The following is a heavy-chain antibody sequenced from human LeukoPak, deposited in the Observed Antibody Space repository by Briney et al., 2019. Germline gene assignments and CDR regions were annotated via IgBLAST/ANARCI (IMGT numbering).Heavy chain of an antibody. CDR3: ARGVGSCSGGNCYQFDY. CDR2: VYNSGNT. D-gene: IGHD2-15*01. V-gene: IGHV4-39*02. J-gene: IGHJ4*02. Sequence: SGTLSLTCTVSGGSISSSSYYWGWIRQPPGKGLEWIGSVYNSGNTHHNPSLRSRVTISVDTSKNQFSLKLSSVTAADTAVYYCARGVGSCSGGNCYQFDYWGQGTLVTVSS. CDR1: GGSISSSSYY.